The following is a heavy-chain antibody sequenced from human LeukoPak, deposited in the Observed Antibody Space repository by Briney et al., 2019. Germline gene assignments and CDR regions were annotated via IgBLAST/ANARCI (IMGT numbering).Heavy chain of an antibody. D-gene: IGHD6-19*01. J-gene: IGHJ3*02. CDR2: ILQDGSEK. V-gene: IGHV3-7*01. CDR1: GFTFSSYW. Sequence: GGSLRLSCAASGFTFSSYWMTWVRQAPGKGLEWVANILQDGSEKYYVDSVKDRFTISRDNAKNSLYLQMNSLRAEDTAMYYCARDKSLYSSGWFDAFDIWGQGTMVTVSS. CDR3: ARDKSLYSSGWFDAFDI.